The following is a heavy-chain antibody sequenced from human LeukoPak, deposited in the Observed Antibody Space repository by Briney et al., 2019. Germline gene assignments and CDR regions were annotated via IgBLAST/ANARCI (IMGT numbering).Heavy chain of an antibody. D-gene: IGHD2-15*01. CDR3: AKDSQDIVVVVAATRGFDY. CDR2: LSANGSVT. V-gene: IGHV3-23*01. J-gene: IGHJ4*02. Sequence: TGGSLRLSCDASGFRFSAYGMSWVRQAPGQGLEWVSGLSANGSVTFYARSVRGRFTISRDNSKNTLYLQMNSLRAEDTAVYYCAKDSQDIVVVVAATRGFDYWGQGTLVTVSS. CDR1: GFRFSAYG.